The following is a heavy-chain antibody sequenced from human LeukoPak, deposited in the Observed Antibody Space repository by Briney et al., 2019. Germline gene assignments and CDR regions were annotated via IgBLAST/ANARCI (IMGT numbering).Heavy chain of an antibody. V-gene: IGHV1-46*01. D-gene: IGHD4-17*01. Sequence: VASVKVSCMASGYTFTSYYLHWVRQAPGQGLEWTGIINPSDGSTSYAQRFQGRVTITRDTSTSTVYMELSSLRSEDTAVCYCATLMSSVTTTDYWGQGTLVTVSS. J-gene: IGHJ4*02. CDR1: GYTFTSYY. CDR2: INPSDGST. CDR3: ATLMSSVTTTDY.